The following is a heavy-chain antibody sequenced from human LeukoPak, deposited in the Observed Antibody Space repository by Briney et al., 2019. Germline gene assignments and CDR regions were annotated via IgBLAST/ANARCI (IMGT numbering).Heavy chain of an antibody. V-gene: IGHV3-7*01. CDR2: INGDGSEK. CDR3: VTGGGAY. CDR1: GLTFNSHW. Sequence: GGSLRLPCAASGLTFNSHWMSWVRQAPGKGLEWVAMINGDGSEKNYVDPVKGLFTISRENAKNSLYLQMNNLRAEDMGVYYCVTGGGAYWGQGTLVTVS. D-gene: IGHD3-16*01. J-gene: IGHJ4*02.